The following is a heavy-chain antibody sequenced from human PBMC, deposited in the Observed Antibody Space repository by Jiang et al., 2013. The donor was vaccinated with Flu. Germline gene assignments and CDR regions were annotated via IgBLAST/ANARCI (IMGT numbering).Heavy chain of an antibody. J-gene: IGHJ4*02. CDR2: IYTSGST. V-gene: IGHV4-61*02. CDR3: ARGQIETVPSLIDY. D-gene: IGHD4-11*01. CDR1: VAPSAVVVTT. Sequence: GLGEAFTDPCPSPALSLVAPSAVVVTTGAGSGSPPGRGLEWIGRIYTSGSTNXNPSLKSRVTISVDTSKNQFSLKLSSVTAADTAVYYCARGQIETVPSLIDYWGQGTLVTVSS.